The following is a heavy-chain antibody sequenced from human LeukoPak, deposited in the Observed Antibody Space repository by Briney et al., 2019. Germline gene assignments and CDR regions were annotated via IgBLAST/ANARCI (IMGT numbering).Heavy chain of an antibody. J-gene: IGHJ4*02. Sequence: ASVKVSCKTSGYTFTSSGITWVRQPPGQGLEWMGWISTYNGYSKYAQNLQGRVTMTADTSTSTAYMEMRSLRSDDTAVYYCAKNSSGGYSDYWGQGTLVTVSS. CDR2: ISTYNGYS. D-gene: IGHD6-19*01. CDR1: GYTFTSSG. V-gene: IGHV1-18*01. CDR3: AKNSSGGYSDY.